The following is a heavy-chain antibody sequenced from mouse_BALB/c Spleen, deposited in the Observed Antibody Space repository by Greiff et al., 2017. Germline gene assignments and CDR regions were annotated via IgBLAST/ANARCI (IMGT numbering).Heavy chain of an antibody. V-gene: IGHV5-6-4*01. CDR3: TRAPDSSGAWFAY. Sequence: EVMLVESGGGLVKPGGSLKLSCAASGFTFSSYTMSWVRQTPEKRLEWVATISSGGSYTYYPDSVKGRFTISRDNAKNTLYLQMSSLKSEDTAMYYCTRAPDSSGAWFAYWGQGTLVTVSA. CDR2: ISSGGSYT. D-gene: IGHD3-2*01. J-gene: IGHJ3*01. CDR1: GFTFSSYT.